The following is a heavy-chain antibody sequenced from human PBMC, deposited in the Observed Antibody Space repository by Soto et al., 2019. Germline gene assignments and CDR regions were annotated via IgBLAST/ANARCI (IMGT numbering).Heavy chain of an antibody. Sequence: APVKVSCKASGYTFTSYGISWERQAPGQGLEWLRWISAYNGNTNYAQKLQGRVTMTTDTSTSTAYMELRSLRSDDTAVYYCARVVSKCDCWFDPCGQGTLVTVSS. CDR2: ISAYNGNT. D-gene: IGHD2-21*01. CDR3: ARVVSKCDCWFDP. V-gene: IGHV1-18*01. J-gene: IGHJ5*02. CDR1: GYTFTSYG.